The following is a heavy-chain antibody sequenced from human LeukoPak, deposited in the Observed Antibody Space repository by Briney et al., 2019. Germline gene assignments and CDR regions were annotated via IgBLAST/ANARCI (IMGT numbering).Heavy chain of an antibody. CDR1: GGSISTTNW. J-gene: IGHJ5*02. CDR2: VHLSGRT. D-gene: IGHD6-19*01. CDR3: ARGRPSDWYRKWFDP. Sequence: PSGTLSLTCGVSGGSISTTNWWTWVRQPPGEGLEWIGEVHLSGRTHYNPSLESRVTMSVDMSENHISLRLTSVTAADTAVYYCARGRPSDWYRKWFDPWGQGTLVTVSS. V-gene: IGHV4-4*02.